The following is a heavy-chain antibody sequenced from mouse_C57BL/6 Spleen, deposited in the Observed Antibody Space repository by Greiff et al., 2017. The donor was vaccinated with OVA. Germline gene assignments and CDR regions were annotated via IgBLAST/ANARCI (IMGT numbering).Heavy chain of an antibody. CDR1: GYTFTSYW. CDR2: IDPSDSET. Sequence: QVQLQQPGAELVRPGSSVKLSCKASGYTFTSYWMHWVKQRPIQGLEWIGNIDPSDSETHYNQKFKDKATLTVDKSSSTAYMQLSSLTSEDSAVYYCARSWYYAMDYWGQGTSVTVSS. CDR3: ARSWYYAMDY. V-gene: IGHV1-52*01. J-gene: IGHJ4*01.